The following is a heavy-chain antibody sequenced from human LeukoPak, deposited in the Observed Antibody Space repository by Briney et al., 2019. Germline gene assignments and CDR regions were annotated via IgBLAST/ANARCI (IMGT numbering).Heavy chain of an antibody. CDR3: SSGSLYLDY. J-gene: IGHJ4*02. CDR1: GGXISSYY. Sequence: SETLSPTCTVSGGXISSYYCSWIRQPPGKGLEWIGYIYYSGSTNYNPSLKSRVTISVDTSKNQFSLKLSSVTAADTAVYYCSSGSLYLDYWGQGTLVTVSS. V-gene: IGHV4-59*08. D-gene: IGHD3-10*01. CDR2: IYYSGST.